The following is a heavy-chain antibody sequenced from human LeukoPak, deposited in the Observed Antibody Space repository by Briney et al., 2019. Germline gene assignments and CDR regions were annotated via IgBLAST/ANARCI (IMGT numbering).Heavy chain of an antibody. CDR2: IIPIFGTA. J-gene: IGHJ3*02. V-gene: IGHV1-69*13. D-gene: IGHD3-16*01. Sequence: ASVKVSCKASGGTFISYAISWVRQAPGQGLEWMGGIIPIFGTANYAQKFQGRVTITADESTSTAYMELSSLRSEDTAVYYCARFEVPGAFDIWGQGTMVTVSS. CDR1: GGTFISYA. CDR3: ARFEVPGAFDI.